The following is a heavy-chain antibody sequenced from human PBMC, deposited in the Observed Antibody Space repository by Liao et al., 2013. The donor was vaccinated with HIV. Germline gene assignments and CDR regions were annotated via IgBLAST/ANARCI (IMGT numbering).Heavy chain of an antibody. D-gene: IGHD7-27*01. CDR3: ARLTGDDAFDI. Sequence: QVQLQESGPGLVRPSQTLSLTCSVSGGSISSGDFYWNWIRQPPGKGLEWIGYIHYSGNTFYNPSLKSRLTISLGTSNNHFSLRLSSVTAADTAVYYCARLTGDDAFDIWGQGTMVTVSS. J-gene: IGHJ3*02. V-gene: IGHV4-30-4*08. CDR1: GGSISSGDFY. CDR2: IHYSGNT.